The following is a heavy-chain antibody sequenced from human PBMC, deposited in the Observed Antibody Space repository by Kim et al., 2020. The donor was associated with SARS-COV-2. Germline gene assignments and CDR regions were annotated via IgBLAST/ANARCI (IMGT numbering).Heavy chain of an antibody. D-gene: IGHD1-7*01. Sequence: YYNPCLTSRVTISVDRSKNQFALKLSSVTAADTAVYYCARLGITGTTFDYWGQGTLVTVSS. V-gene: IGHV4-30-2*01. J-gene: IGHJ4*02. CDR3: ARLGITGTTFDY.